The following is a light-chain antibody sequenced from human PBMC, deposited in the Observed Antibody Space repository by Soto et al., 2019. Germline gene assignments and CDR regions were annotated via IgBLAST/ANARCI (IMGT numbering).Light chain of an antibody. Sequence: QSVLTQPASVSGTPGQSSTISCTGSNSDVGLYDFVSWYQHHPGRAPKLIVSEVSHRPSGISNRFSGFKSGNTASLTISGLQSEYEADYYCISYTSDDVRYVFGTGTKLTVL. CDR3: ISYTSDDVRYV. J-gene: IGLJ1*01. V-gene: IGLV2-14*01. CDR1: NSDVGLYDF. CDR2: EVS.